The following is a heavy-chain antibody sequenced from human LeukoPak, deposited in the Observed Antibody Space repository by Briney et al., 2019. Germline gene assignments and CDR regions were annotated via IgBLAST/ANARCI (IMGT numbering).Heavy chain of an antibody. CDR3: ARAKMFYYEGGTYYHAFDI. V-gene: IGHV3-21*01. J-gene: IGHJ3*02. Sequence: SGGSLRLSCAASGFSFSSYSMNWVRQAPGKGLEWVSSISSSSNYIYYADSVKGRFTISRDNAKNSLYLQMNSLRAEDTAVYYCARAKMFYYEGGTYYHAFDIWGQGTMVTVHS. D-gene: IGHD3-22*01. CDR1: GFSFSSYS. CDR2: ISSSSNYI.